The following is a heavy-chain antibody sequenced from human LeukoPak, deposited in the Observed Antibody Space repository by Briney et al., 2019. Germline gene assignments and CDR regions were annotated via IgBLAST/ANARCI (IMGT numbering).Heavy chain of an antibody. CDR3: ARESSRGYAGVRGPYKWFDP. D-gene: IGHD3-10*01. Sequence: GASVKVSCKASGYTFTSFYIHWVRQAPGQGLEWMGIINPSGGSTSYAQKFQGRVTMTRDTSTSTVYMELSSLRSEDTAVYFCARESSRGYAGVRGPYKWFDPWGQGTLVTVSS. CDR2: INPSGGST. CDR1: GYTFTSFY. V-gene: IGHV1-46*01. J-gene: IGHJ5*02.